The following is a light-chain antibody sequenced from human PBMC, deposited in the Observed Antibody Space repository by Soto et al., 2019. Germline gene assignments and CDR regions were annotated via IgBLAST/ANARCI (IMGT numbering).Light chain of an antibody. CDR1: SGHSSYI. V-gene: IGLV4-60*03. CDR3: ETLDSNTHVV. Sequence: QLVLTQSSSASASLGSSVKLTCTLSSGHSSYIIAWHQQQPGKAPRYLMKLEGSGSYNKGSGVPDRFSGSSSGADRYLTISNLQSEDEADYYCETLDSNTHVVFGGGTKLTVL. CDR2: LEGSGSY. J-gene: IGLJ2*01.